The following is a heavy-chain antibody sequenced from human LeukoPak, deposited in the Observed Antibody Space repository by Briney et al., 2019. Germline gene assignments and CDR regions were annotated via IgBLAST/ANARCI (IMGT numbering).Heavy chain of an antibody. CDR3: AKVKPFWYFDL. V-gene: IGHV3-23*01. CDR1: GFTFSTYA. J-gene: IGHJ2*01. Sequence: GGSLRLSCAASGFTFSTYAITWVRQAPGKGLEWVSSINSGGDSPFYADSVKGRYTISRDNSKNTLYLQMNSLRAEDTAVYYCAKVKPFWYFDLCGRGTLVTVSS. CDR2: INSGGDSP.